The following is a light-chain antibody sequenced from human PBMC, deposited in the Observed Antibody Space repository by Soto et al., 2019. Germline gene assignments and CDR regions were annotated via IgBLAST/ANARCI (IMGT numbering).Light chain of an antibody. CDR2: EVS. J-gene: IGLJ1*01. Sequence: QSVLTQPPSASGSAGQSVTISCTGTSTDAGGYNYVSWYQQHPGKAPKLMIYEVSKRPSGVPDRFSGSKSGNTASLTVSGLQAEDEADYYCSSYAGNNIHYVFGTGTKVTVL. CDR1: STDAGGYNY. CDR3: SSYAGNNIHYV. V-gene: IGLV2-8*01.